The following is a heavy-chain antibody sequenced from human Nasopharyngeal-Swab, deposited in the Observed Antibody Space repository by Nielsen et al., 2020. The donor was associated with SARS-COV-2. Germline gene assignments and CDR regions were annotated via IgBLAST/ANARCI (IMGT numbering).Heavy chain of an antibody. Sequence: GGSLRLSCAASGFTFSGSAMHWVRQASGKGLEWVGRIRSKANSYATAYAASVKGRFTISRDDSKNTAYLQMNSLKTEDMAVYYCTRRAMVSRYYYYDGMDVWGQGTTVTVS. CDR2: IRSKANSYAT. J-gene: IGHJ6*02. CDR1: GFTFSGSA. D-gene: IGHD5-18*01. V-gene: IGHV3-73*01. CDR3: TRRAMVSRYYYYDGMDV.